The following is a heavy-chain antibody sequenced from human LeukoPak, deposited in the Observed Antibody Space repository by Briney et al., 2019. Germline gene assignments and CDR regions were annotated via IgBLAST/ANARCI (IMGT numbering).Heavy chain of an antibody. D-gene: IGHD5-18*01. CDR3: VKDRAVYSYGYNFDY. V-gene: IGHV3-30*02. Sequence: GGSLRLSCAASGFTFSSYGMHWVRQAPGKGLEWVAFIRYDGSNKYYADSVKGRFTISRDNSKNTLYLQMNSLRAEDTAVFYCVKDRAVYSYGYNFDYWGQGTLVTVSS. CDR2: IRYDGSNK. J-gene: IGHJ4*02. CDR1: GFTFSSYG.